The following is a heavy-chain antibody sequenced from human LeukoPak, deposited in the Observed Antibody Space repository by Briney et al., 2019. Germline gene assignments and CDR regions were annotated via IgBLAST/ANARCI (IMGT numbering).Heavy chain of an antibody. CDR3: AKDMGTNDYGDPYFDY. V-gene: IGHV3-9*03. CDR1: GFTFDDYA. J-gene: IGHJ4*02. Sequence: GGSLRLSSAASGFTFDDYAMHWVRQAPGKGLEWASGISWNSGSIGYADSVKGRFTISRDNAKNSLYLQMNSLRAEDMALYYCAKDMGTNDYGDPYFDYWGQGTLVTVSS. D-gene: IGHD4-17*01. CDR2: ISWNSGSI.